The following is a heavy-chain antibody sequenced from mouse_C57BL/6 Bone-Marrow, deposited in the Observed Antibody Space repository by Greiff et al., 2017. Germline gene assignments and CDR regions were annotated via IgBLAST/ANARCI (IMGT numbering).Heavy chain of an antibody. V-gene: IGHV5-12*01. J-gene: IGHJ4*01. CDR3: ARAPFYCNYRGGAMDY. Sequence: EVQLVESGGGLVQPGGSLKLSCAASGFTFSDYYMYWVRQTPEKRLEWVAYISNGGGSTYYPDTVKGRFTISRDNAKNTLYLQMSRLKSEDTAMYYCARAPFYCNYRGGAMDYWGQGTSVTVSS. D-gene: IGHD2-10*01. CDR2: ISNGGGST. CDR1: GFTFSDYY.